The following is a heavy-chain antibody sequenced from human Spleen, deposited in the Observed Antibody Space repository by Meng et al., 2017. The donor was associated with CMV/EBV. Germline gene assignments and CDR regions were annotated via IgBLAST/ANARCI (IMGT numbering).Heavy chain of an antibody. CDR3: ARGFLMYYFDY. Sequence: QVQLVESGGGVVQPWRSLRLSCAASGFTFSSYAMHWVRQAPGKGLEWVAVISYDGSNKYYADSVKGRFTISRDNSKNTLYLQMNSLRAEDTAVYYCARGFLMYYFDYWGQGTLVTVAS. CDR1: GFTFSSYA. J-gene: IGHJ4*02. V-gene: IGHV3-30-3*01. D-gene: IGHD2-8*01. CDR2: ISYDGSNK.